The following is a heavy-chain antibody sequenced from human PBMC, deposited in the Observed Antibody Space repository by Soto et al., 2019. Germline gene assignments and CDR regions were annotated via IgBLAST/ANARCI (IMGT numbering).Heavy chain of an antibody. CDR3: TSDDTVLVGADSAFDI. D-gene: IGHD4-17*01. CDR1: GGTFNGHS. J-gene: IGHJ3*02. V-gene: IGHV1-69*01. CDR2: IIPMFNTS. Sequence: QVQLVKSGAEVKKPGSSVKVSCTASGGTFNGHSFSWVRQAPGQGLEWMGSIIPMFNTSTYAQRFQGRVTITADESTTTAYMDLSSLTSEDAAVYYCTSDDTVLVGADSAFDIWGQGTMVTVSS.